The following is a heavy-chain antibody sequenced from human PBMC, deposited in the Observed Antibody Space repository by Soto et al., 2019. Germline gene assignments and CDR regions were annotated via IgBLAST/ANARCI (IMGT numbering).Heavy chain of an antibody. D-gene: IGHD6-13*01. CDR3: ARDLGQQLVDY. CDR2: INAGNGNT. CDR1: GDTLPSYD. Sequence: ASVEVCCKASGDTLPSYDINWVRQAPGQRLEWMGWINAGNGNTKYSQKFQGRVTMTTDTSTSTAYMELRSLRSDDTAVYYCARDLGQQLVDYWGQGTLVTVSS. J-gene: IGHJ4*02. V-gene: IGHV1-18*01.